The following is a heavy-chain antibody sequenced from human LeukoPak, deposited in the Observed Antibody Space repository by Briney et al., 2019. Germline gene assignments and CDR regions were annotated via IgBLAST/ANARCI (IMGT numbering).Heavy chain of an antibody. J-gene: IGHJ4*02. D-gene: IGHD2-2*01. CDR3: ARVGLGYCSSTSRYFDY. Sequence: GASVKVSCKASGYTFTSYGISWVRQAPGQGLEWMGWISAYNGNTNYAQKLQGRVTMTTDTSTSTAYMELRSLRSDDTAVYYCARVGLGYCSSTSRYFDYWGQGTLVTVSS. V-gene: IGHV1-18*01. CDR2: ISAYNGNT. CDR1: GYTFTSYG.